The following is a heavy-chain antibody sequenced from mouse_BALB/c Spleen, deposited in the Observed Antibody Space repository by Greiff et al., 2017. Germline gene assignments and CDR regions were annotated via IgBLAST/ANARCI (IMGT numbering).Heavy chain of an antibody. CDR2: IRNKANGYTT. CDR1: GFTFTDYY. J-gene: IGHJ1*01. Sequence: EVKLVESGGGLVQPGGSLRLSCATSGFTFTDYYMSWVRQPPGKALEWLGFIRNKANGYTTEYSASVKGRFTISRDNSQSILYLQMNTLRAEDSATYYCARERYGYDWYFEVWGAGTTVTVSS. D-gene: IGHD2-2*01. CDR3: ARERYGYDWYFEV. V-gene: IGHV7-3*02.